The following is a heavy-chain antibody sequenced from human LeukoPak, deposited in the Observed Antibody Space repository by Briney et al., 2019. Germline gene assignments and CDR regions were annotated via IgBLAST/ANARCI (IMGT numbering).Heavy chain of an antibody. D-gene: IGHD3-22*01. CDR1: GGSISSYY. CDR2: IYTSGST. V-gene: IGHV4-4*07. CDR3: ARDVYYYDSSGYYLFDY. Sequence: SETLSLTCTVSGGSISSYYWSWIRQPAGKGLEWIGRIYTSGSTNYNPSLKSRVTMSVDTSKNQFSLKLSSVTAADTAVYYCARDVYYYDSSGYYLFDYWGQGTLVTVSS. J-gene: IGHJ4*02.